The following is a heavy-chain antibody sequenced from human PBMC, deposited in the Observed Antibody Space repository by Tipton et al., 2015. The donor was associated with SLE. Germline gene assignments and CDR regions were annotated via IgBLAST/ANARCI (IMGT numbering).Heavy chain of an antibody. CDR2: ISGSGGST. CDR1: GFTFSSYA. D-gene: IGHD6-13*01. Sequence: SLRLSCAASGFTFSSYAMSWVRQAPGKGLEWVSAISGSGGSTYYADSVKGRFTIPRDNSKTTLYLQMNSLRAEDTAVYYCAKGSSSWAGLYFQHWGQGTLVTVSS. J-gene: IGHJ1*01. V-gene: IGHV3-23*01. CDR3: AKGSSSWAGLYFQH.